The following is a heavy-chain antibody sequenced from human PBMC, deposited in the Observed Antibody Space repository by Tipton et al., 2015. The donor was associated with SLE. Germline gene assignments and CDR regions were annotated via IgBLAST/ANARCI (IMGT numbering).Heavy chain of an antibody. CDR2: IYYSGST. D-gene: IGHD3/OR15-3a*01. V-gene: IGHV4-30-4*08. J-gene: IGHJ4*02. CDR1: GGSISSSAYY. CDR3: ARAPSRDWDLYYFDY. Sequence: TLSLTCTVSGGSISSSAYYWGWIRQPPGKGLEWIGYIYYSGSTYYNPSLKSRVTISVDTSKNQFSLKLSSVTAADTAVYYCARAPSRDWDLYYFDYWGQGTLVTVSS.